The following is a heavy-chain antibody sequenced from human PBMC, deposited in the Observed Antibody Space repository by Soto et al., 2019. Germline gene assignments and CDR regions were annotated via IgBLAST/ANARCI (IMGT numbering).Heavy chain of an antibody. Sequence: SVKVSCKASGGTFSSYAISWVRQAPGQGLEWMGGIIPIFGTANYAQKFQGRVTITADKSTSTAYMELSSLRSEDTAVYYCAAFATYYYDSSGYPFDYWGQGTLVTVSS. CDR1: GGTFSSYA. D-gene: IGHD3-22*01. CDR2: IIPIFGTA. V-gene: IGHV1-69*06. CDR3: AAFATYYYDSSGYPFDY. J-gene: IGHJ4*02.